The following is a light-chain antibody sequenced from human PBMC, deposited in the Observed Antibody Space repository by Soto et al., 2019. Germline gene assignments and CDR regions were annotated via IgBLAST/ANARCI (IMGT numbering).Light chain of an antibody. V-gene: IGKV3-11*01. J-gene: IGKJ5*01. Sequence: EIVLTQSPATLSLSPGERATLSCRASQSVSSYLAWYQQKPGQAPRLLIYDASNRATGIQARFSGSGSGTDFTLTISSLEPEDFAVYYCQQRSNWLITFGQGTRLEIK. CDR3: QQRSNWLIT. CDR2: DAS. CDR1: QSVSSY.